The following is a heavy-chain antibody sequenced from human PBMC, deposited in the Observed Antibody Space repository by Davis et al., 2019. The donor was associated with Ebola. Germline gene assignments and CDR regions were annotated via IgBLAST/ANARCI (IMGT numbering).Heavy chain of an antibody. CDR1: GFTLSTSS. CDR3: AKDSPIAPADY. Sequence: PGGSLRLSCAASGFTLSTSSLNWVRQAPGKGLEWISHIWVSSSTTHYADSVTGRFTISSDNAKSALYLQMNSLRAEDTAVYYCAKDSPIAPADYWGQGTLVTVSS. CDR2: IWVSSSTT. J-gene: IGHJ4*02. D-gene: IGHD6-25*01. V-gene: IGHV3-48*01.